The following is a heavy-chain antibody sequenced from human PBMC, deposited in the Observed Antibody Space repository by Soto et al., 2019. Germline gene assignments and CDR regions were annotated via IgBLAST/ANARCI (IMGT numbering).Heavy chain of an antibody. CDR2: ISYDGSNK. CDR3: ARSYDSSGYYHFDY. J-gene: IGHJ4*02. CDR1: GFSFSGYA. Sequence: QVQLVESGGGVVQPGRSLRLSCAASGFSFSGYAMHWVRQAPGKGLEWVAVISYDGSNKHYADSVNGRFTISRDNSKNTMYPQMNRLRAEDRALYYCARSYDSSGYYHFDYWGQGTLVTVSS. V-gene: IGHV3-30-3*01. D-gene: IGHD3-22*01.